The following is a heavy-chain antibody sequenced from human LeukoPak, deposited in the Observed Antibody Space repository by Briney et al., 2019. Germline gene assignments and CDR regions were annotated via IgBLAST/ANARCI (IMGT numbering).Heavy chain of an antibody. D-gene: IGHD1-26*01. CDR3: ARYSGSPLVYFDY. Sequence: WVRQSPGKGLEWIGSVYYSGSTYYNPSLKSRVTISVDTSKNQFSLKLSSVTAADTAVYYCARYSGSPLVYFDYWGQGSLVTVSS. CDR2: VYYSGST. J-gene: IGHJ4*02. V-gene: IGHV4-39*01.